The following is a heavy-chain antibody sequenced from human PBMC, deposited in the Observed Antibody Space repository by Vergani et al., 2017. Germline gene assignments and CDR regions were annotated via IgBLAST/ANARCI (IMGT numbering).Heavy chain of an antibody. CDR2: INTDGST. CDR3: AIWAGTVDV. CDR1: GFTFSNYW. D-gene: IGHD1-1*01. Sequence: EVQLVESGGGLVQPGGSLRLSCAASGFTFSNYWMDWVRQAPGKGLVWVSLINTDGSTSYADSVKGRFTISRDNAKSTLYLQMNSLRDEDTAVYFCAIWAGTVDVWGRGTTVTVSS. J-gene: IGHJ6*04. V-gene: IGHV3-74*01.